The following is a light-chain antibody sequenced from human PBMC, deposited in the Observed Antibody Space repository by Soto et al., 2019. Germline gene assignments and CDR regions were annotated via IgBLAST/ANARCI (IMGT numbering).Light chain of an antibody. J-gene: IGKJ5*01. CDR1: QSIGSS. CDR3: QQYNSWPRA. V-gene: IGKV3D-15*01. Sequence: MLTQSPGTRSLSPEERATFSRRFCQSIGSSDFAWYQQKRGNAPRLLIYRPSNRTTGIPVRFSGSGSGTEFTLTISSLQSEDREVYYCQQYNSWPRAFGQGTRLEIK. CDR2: RPS.